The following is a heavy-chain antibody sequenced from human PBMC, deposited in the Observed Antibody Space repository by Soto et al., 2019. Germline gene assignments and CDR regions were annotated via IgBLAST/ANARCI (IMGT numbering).Heavy chain of an antibody. D-gene: IGHD1-26*01. V-gene: IGHV1-18*01. Sequence: ASVKVSCEPSGDSFTSYGISWVRQAPGQGLERMGWIGAYNGNTNYAQKLQGRDTMTPDTSTSTAYMELRSLRSDGTAVYYCARDRDSGSYDHYGMDVWGQGTTVTVSS. CDR1: GDSFTSYG. CDR3: ARDRDSGSYDHYGMDV. J-gene: IGHJ6*02. CDR2: IGAYNGNT.